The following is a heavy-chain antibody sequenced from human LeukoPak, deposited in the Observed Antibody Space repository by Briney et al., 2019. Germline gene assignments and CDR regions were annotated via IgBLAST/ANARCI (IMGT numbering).Heavy chain of an antibody. D-gene: IGHD3-10*01. CDR2: IRYDGSNK. V-gene: IGHV3-30*02. Sequence: PGGSLRLSCAASGFTFSSYGMHWVRQAPGKGLEWVAFIRYDGSNKYYADSVKGRFTISRDNSKNTLYLQMNSLRAEDTAVYYCAKDPLWFGELWPQKFDPWGQGTLVTVSS. CDR3: AKDPLWFGELWPQKFDP. J-gene: IGHJ5*02. CDR1: GFTFSSYG.